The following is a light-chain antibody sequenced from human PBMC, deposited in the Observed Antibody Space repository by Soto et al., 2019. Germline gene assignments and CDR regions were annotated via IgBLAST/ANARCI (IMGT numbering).Light chain of an antibody. Sequence: QAVVTQPPSASGTPGQRVTISCSGSSSNIGSNTVSWFQQVPGTAPKLLIHSDNQRPSGVSDRFSGSKSGTSASLAISGLQSEDETDYYCAAWDDGLRGGVFGGGTQLTVL. V-gene: IGLV1-44*01. CDR2: SDN. J-gene: IGLJ3*02. CDR3: AAWDDGLRGGV. CDR1: SSNIGSNT.